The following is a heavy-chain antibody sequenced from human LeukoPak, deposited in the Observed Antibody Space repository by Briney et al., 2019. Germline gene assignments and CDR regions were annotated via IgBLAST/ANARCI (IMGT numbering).Heavy chain of an antibody. J-gene: IGHJ4*02. CDR1: GGSFSGYY. D-gene: IGHD3-3*01. CDR2: INHSGST. V-gene: IGHV4-34*01. CDR3: ARGLYITIFGVVISGYYFDY. Sequence: PSETLSLTCAVYGGSFSGYYWSWIRQPPGKGLEWIGEINHSGSTNYNPSLKSRVTISVDTSKNQFSLKLSSVTAADTAVYYCARGLYITIFGVVISGYYFDYWGQGTLVTVSS.